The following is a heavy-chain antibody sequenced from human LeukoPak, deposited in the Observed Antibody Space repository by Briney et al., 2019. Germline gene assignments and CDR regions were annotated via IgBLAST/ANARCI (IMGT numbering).Heavy chain of an antibody. CDR3: ARVKGSGYYYVFDY. D-gene: IGHD3-22*01. CDR1: GGSISSNY. CDR2: IHYSGST. J-gene: IGHJ4*02. Sequence: PSETLSLTCTVSGGSISSNYWSWVRQSPGKGLEWIGYIHYSGSTSYNTSLTSRVTISVDTSKNQFSLKLSSVTAADTAVYYCARVKGSGYYYVFDYWREGTLVTVSS. V-gene: IGHV4-59*01.